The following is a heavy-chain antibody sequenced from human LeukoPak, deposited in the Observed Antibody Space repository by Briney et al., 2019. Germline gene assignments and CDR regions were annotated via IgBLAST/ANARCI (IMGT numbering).Heavy chain of an antibody. Sequence: PGGSLRLSCAASGFTFSGSAMHWVRQASGKGLEWVGRTRSKANSYATAYAASVKGRFTISRDDSKNTAYLQMNSLRTEDTAVYYCTRSVIAVEHYYYYMDVWGKGTTVTVSS. J-gene: IGHJ6*03. CDR1: GFTFSGSA. CDR2: TRSKANSYAT. D-gene: IGHD6-19*01. V-gene: IGHV3-73*01. CDR3: TRSVIAVEHYYYYMDV.